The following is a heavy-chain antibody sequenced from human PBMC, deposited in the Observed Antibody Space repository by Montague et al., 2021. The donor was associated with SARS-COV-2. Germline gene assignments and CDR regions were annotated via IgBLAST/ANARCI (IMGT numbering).Heavy chain of an antibody. CDR2: VYYSGGS. D-gene: IGHD3-9*01. Sequence: SETLSLTCTVSGDSISTSYWAWIRQPPGKGLEWIGYVYYSGGSSYNSSLKSRVTISVDTSKNQVSLNLRSVTAADTAVYFCARHPTGYPNWFDSWGQGTSVIVSS. CDR3: ARHPTGYPNWFDS. V-gene: IGHV4-59*08. CDR1: GDSISTSY. J-gene: IGHJ5*01.